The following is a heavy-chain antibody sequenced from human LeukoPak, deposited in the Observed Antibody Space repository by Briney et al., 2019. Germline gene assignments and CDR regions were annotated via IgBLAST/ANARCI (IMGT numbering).Heavy chain of an antibody. V-gene: IGHV3-7*01. CDR2: IKQDGSEK. J-gene: IGHJ4*02. Sequence: GGSLRLSCAASGFTFSSYWMSWVRQAPGKGLEWVANIKQDGSEKYYVDSVKGRFTISRDNARNSLYLQMNSLRAEDTAVYYCARQRLLWFGELLSPAFDYWGQGTLVTVSS. CDR3: ARQRLLWFGELLSPAFDY. D-gene: IGHD3-10*01. CDR1: GFTFSSYW.